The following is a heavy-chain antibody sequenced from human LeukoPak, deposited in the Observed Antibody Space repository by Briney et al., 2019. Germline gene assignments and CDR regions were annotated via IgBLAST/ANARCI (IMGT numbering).Heavy chain of an antibody. D-gene: IGHD3-22*01. J-gene: IGHJ4*02. CDR3: AKRIDPYYYDSSGYYYGHFDY. V-gene: IGHV3-23*01. CDR2: ISGSGGST. CDR1: GFTFSSYW. Sequence: GGSLRLSCAASGFTFSSYWMSWVRQAPGKGLEWVSAISGSGGSTYYADSVKGRFTISRDNSKNTLHLQMNSLRAEDTAVYYCAKRIDPYYYDSSGYYYGHFDYWGQGTLVTVSS.